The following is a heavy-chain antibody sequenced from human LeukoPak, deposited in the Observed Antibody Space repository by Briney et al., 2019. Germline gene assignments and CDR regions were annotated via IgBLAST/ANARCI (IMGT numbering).Heavy chain of an antibody. D-gene: IGHD2-8*01. CDR3: ARDPIVLMVYDTYYYYYMDV. V-gene: IGHV4-61*02. J-gene: IGHJ6*03. Sequence: SETLSLTCTVSGGPISSGSYYWSWIRQPAGKGLEWIGRIYTSGSTNYNPSLKSRVTISVDTSKNQFSLKLSSVTAADTAVYYCARDPIVLMVYDTYYYYYMDVWGKGTTVTVSS. CDR1: GGPISSGSYY. CDR2: IYTSGST.